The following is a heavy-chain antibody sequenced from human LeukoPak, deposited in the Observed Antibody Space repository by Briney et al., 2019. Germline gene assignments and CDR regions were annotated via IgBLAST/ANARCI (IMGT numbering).Heavy chain of an antibody. CDR3: ARLDDSSGYYYYPDY. CDR2: IYYSGST. CDR1: GGSISSSSYY. D-gene: IGHD3-22*01. V-gene: IGHV4-39*07. Sequence: PSETLSLTCTVSGGSISSSSYYWGWIRQPPGKGLEWIGSIYYSGSTYYNPSLKSRVTISVDTSKNQFSLKLSSVTAADTAVYYCARLDDSSGYYYYPDYWGQGTLVTVSS. J-gene: IGHJ4*02.